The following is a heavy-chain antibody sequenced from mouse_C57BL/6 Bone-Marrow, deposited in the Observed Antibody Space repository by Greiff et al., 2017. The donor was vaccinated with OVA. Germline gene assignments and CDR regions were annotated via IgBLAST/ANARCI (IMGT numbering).Heavy chain of an antibody. D-gene: IGHD2-1*01. CDR3: ARSYGNPYFDV. CDR2: IYPGGGYT. Sequence: QVQLKQSGAELVRPGTSVKMSCKASGYTFTNYWIGWAKQRPGHGLEWIGDIYPGGGYTNYNEKFKGKATLTADKSSSTAYMQFSSLTSEDSAIYYCARSYGNPYFDVWGTGTTVTVSS. J-gene: IGHJ1*03. V-gene: IGHV1-63*01. CDR1: GYTFTNYW.